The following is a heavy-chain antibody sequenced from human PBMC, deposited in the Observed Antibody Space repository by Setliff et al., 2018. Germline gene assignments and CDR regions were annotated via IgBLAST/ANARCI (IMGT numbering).Heavy chain of an antibody. J-gene: IGHJ5*02. D-gene: IGHD4-4*01. Sequence: KTGGSLRLSCSVSGITFKNAWMTWVRQAPGKGLEWVGRIKSSREGATSDYGAPAKGRFTISRDDSRTMIYLQMNNLKPEDTGFYYCTTGPRDSRNYLNWFNPWGQGTLVTVSS. CDR2: IKSSREGATS. CDR3: TTGPRDSRNYLNWFNP. CDR1: GITFKNAW. V-gene: IGHV3-15*01.